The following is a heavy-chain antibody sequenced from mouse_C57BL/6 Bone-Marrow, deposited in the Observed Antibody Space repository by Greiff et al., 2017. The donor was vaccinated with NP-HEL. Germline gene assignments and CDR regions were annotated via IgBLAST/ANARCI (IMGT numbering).Heavy chain of an antibody. J-gene: IGHJ1*03. CDR1: GFTFSDYG. CDR2: ISNLAYSI. V-gene: IGHV5-15*01. Sequence: EVMLVESGGGLVQPGGSLKLSCAASGFTFSDYGMAWVRQAPRKGPEWVAFISNLAYSIYYADTVTGRFTISRENAKNTLYLEMSSLRSEDTAMYYCARPYYSNYGDWYFDVWGTGTTVTVSS. CDR3: ARPYYSNYGDWYFDV. D-gene: IGHD2-5*01.